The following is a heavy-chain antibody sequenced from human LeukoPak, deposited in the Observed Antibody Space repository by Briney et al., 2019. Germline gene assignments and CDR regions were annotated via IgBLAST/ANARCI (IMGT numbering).Heavy chain of an antibody. V-gene: IGHV3-30-3*02. CDR2: ISGDGSNE. Sequence: GGSLRLSCAASGFIFGNYPMHWVRQAPGKGLEWVAVISGDGSNEHYADSAKDRFTVSRDNAKSTAYLQMNSLRSEDTAVYYCAKNDPDSSEDWGQGTLVTVSS. D-gene: IGHD3-22*01. CDR3: AKNDPDSSED. J-gene: IGHJ4*02. CDR1: GFIFGNYP.